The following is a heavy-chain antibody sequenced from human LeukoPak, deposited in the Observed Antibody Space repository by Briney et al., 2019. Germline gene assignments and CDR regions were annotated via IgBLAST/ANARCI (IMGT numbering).Heavy chain of an antibody. V-gene: IGHV3-33*01. Sequence: GGSLRLSCAASGFTFSSYGIHWVRQAPGKGLEWVAVMWYDGCNKYYADSVKGRFTISRDNSKNTLYLQMNSLRAEDTAVYYCARDYWSYSSSWYYFDYWGQGTLVTVSS. CDR3: ARDYWSYSSSWYYFDY. D-gene: IGHD6-13*01. CDR2: MWYDGCNK. J-gene: IGHJ4*02. CDR1: GFTFSSYG.